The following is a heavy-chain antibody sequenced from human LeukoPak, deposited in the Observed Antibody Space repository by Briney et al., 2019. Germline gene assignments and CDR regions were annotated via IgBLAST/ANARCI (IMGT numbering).Heavy chain of an antibody. CDR1: GYTFTDYY. J-gene: IGHJ4*02. CDR2: INPNSGGT. Sequence: ASVKVSCKASGYTFTDYYMHWVRQAPGQGLEWMGWINPNSGGTTYAQKFQGRVTMIRDTSISTAYMELSRLRSDDTAVFYCAGVTDYGNDYWGQGTLVTVSS. D-gene: IGHD4-17*01. V-gene: IGHV1-2*02. CDR3: AGVTDYGNDY.